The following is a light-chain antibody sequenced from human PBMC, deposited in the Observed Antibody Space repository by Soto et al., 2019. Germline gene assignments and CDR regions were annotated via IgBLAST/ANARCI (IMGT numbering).Light chain of an antibody. Sequence: QSVLTQPRSVSGSPGQSVAISCTGTSSDVGGYNYVSWYQQHPGQAPKLMINDVTKRPSGVPDRSSGSKSGNTASLTISGLQAEDEADYDCCSYAGNNNYVFGTGTKVTAL. CDR3: CSYAGNNNYV. J-gene: IGLJ1*01. CDR2: DVT. V-gene: IGLV2-11*01. CDR1: SSDVGGYNY.